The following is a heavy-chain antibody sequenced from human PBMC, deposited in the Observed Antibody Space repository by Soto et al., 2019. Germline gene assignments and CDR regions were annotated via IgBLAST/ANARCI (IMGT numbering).Heavy chain of an antibody. CDR3: ARQIYDSSGYYYAY. CDR2: IYSLGNT. Sequence: SETLSLTCTVSGGYISSSSYYWGWIRQPPGQGLEWLGTIYSLGNTYYNPSLKSRVTISVDKSKSQLFLKLSSVTAPDTAVYYCARQIYDSSGYYYAYWGQGTLVTVSS. J-gene: IGHJ4*02. V-gene: IGHV4-39*01. CDR1: GGYISSSSYY. D-gene: IGHD3-22*01.